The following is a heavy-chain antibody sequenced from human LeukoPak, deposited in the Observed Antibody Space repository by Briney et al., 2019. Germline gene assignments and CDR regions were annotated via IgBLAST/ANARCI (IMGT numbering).Heavy chain of an antibody. J-gene: IGHJ4*02. Sequence: GGSLRLSCAASGFTFSSYAMGWVRQAPGKGLEWVSAISGSGGSTYYADSVKGRFTISRDNSKNTLYLQMNSLRAEDTAVYYRAKDRYDSSGYYHFDYWGQGTLVTVSS. V-gene: IGHV3-23*01. CDR3: AKDRYDSSGYYHFDY. D-gene: IGHD3-22*01. CDR2: ISGSGGST. CDR1: GFTFSSYA.